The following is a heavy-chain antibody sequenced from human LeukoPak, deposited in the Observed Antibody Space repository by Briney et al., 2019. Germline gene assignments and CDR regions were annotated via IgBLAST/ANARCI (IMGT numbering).Heavy chain of an antibody. CDR1: GFTFDDYA. Sequence: HAGGSLRLSCAASGFTFDDYAMPWVRQAPGKGLEWVSGISWNSGSIGYADSVKGRFTISRDNAKNSLYLQMNSLRAEDTALYYCAKDIRGSYRGGFDYWGQGTLVTVSS. V-gene: IGHV3-9*01. CDR2: ISWNSGSI. D-gene: IGHD1-26*01. J-gene: IGHJ4*02. CDR3: AKDIRGSYRGGFDY.